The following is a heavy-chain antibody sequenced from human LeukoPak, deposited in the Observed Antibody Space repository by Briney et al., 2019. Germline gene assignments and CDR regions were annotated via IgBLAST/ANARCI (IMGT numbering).Heavy chain of an antibody. CDR3: AKDFGYDSRYYGMDV. J-gene: IGHJ6*02. D-gene: IGHD3-3*01. Sequence: PGGSLRLSCAASGFTVSSTCMGWVRQAPGKGLEWVSFFYSGGGGSTYYADSVKGRFTISRDNSKITLYVQMNSLRAEDTAVYYCAKDFGYDSRYYGMDVWGQGTTVTVSS. V-gene: IGHV3-53*01. CDR2: FYSGGGGST. CDR1: GFTVSSTC.